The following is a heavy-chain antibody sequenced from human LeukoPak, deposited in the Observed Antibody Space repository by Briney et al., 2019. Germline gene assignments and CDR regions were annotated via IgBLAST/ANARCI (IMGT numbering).Heavy chain of an antibody. CDR3: ARWDWGLGAFDI. Sequence: SETLSLTCTVSGGSIISNSYYWGWIRQPPGKGLEWIGSIYYTGSTYYNPSLKSRVTISVDTSKNQFSLKLSSVTAADTAVYCCARWDWGLGAFDIWGQGTMVTVSS. CDR1: GGSIISNSYY. D-gene: IGHD7-27*01. V-gene: IGHV4-39*07. CDR2: IYYTGST. J-gene: IGHJ3*02.